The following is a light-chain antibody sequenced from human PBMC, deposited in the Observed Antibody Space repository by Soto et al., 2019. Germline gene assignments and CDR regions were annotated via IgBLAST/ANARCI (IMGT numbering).Light chain of an antibody. Sequence: QSVLTQPASVSGSPGQSITISCTGTSGDIGAYNYVSWYQQHPGKAPKVMTYDVSNRPSGVSSRFSGSKSGNTASLTVSGLQAEDEADYYCSSYSSSDSWVFGGGTKLTVL. CDR3: SSYSSSDSWV. J-gene: IGLJ3*02. V-gene: IGLV2-14*01. CDR2: DVS. CDR1: SGDIGAYNY.